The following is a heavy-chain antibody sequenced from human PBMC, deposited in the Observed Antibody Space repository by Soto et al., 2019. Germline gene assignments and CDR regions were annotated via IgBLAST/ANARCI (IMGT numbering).Heavy chain of an antibody. V-gene: IGHV1-69*13. CDR3: ARKYSSSWPRAGWFDP. J-gene: IGHJ5*02. CDR2: IIPIFGTA. Sequence: SVKVSCKASGGTFSSYAISWVRQAPGQGLEWMGGIIPIFGTADYAQKFQGRVTITADESTSTAYMELSSLRSEDTAVYYCARKYSSSWPRAGWFDPWGQGTLVTVSS. CDR1: GGTFSSYA. D-gene: IGHD6-13*01.